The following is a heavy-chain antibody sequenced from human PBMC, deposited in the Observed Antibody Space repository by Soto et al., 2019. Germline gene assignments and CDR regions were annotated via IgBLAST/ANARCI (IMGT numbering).Heavy chain of an antibody. CDR2: IVVGSGNT. CDR1: GFTFTSSA. D-gene: IGHD4-4*01. Sequence: SVKVSCKASGFTFTSSAVQWVRQARGQRLEWIGWIVVGSGNTNYAQKFQERVTITRDMSTSTAYMELSSLRSEDTAVYYCAADSPVTYYYYYYYGMDVWGQGTTVTVSS. CDR3: AADSPVTYYYYYYYGMDV. V-gene: IGHV1-58*01. J-gene: IGHJ6*02.